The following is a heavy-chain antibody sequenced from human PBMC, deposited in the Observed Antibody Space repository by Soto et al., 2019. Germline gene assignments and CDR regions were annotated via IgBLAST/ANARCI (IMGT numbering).Heavy chain of an antibody. Sequence: QVQLQESGPGLVKPSQTLSLTCTVSGGSISSGGYYWSWIRQHPGKDLEWIGYIYYSGNTYYNPSLKSRVTISVDTSKNQFSRKLSSVTAADTAVYYCARAVGNIDYGDTRFDPWGQGTLVTVSS. CDR2: IYYSGNT. D-gene: IGHD4-17*01. J-gene: IGHJ5*02. CDR3: ARAVGNIDYGDTRFDP. V-gene: IGHV4-31*03. CDR1: GGSISSGGYY.